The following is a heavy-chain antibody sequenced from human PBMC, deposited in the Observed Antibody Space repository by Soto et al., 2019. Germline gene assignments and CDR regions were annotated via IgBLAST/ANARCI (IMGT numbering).Heavy chain of an antibody. V-gene: IGHV4-59*01. CDR3: ARDTALVY. CDR2: IFYTGRT. CDR1: GGSISNYY. J-gene: IGHJ4*02. D-gene: IGHD2-21*02. Sequence: PSETLSLTCTVSGGSISNYYWSWIRQPPGKGLEWIGYIFYTGRTSYNPSLKSRVTISVDTSKNQFSLNLRSVTAADTAVYYCARDTALVYWGQGTLVTVSS.